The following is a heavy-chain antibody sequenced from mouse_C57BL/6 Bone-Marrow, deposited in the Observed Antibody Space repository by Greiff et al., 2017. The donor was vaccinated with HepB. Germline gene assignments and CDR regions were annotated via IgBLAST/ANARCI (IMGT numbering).Heavy chain of an antibody. CDR3: ARDYGSEDDY. Sequence: QVQLQQSGAELARPGASVKLSCKASGYTFTSYGISWVKQRPGQGLEWIGVIYPRSGNTYYNEKFKGKATLTADKSSSTAYMGLRSLTSEDSAVYFCARDYGSEDDYWGQGTTLTVSS. D-gene: IGHD1-1*01. CDR2: IYPRSGNT. CDR1: GYTFTSYG. J-gene: IGHJ2*01. V-gene: IGHV1-81*01.